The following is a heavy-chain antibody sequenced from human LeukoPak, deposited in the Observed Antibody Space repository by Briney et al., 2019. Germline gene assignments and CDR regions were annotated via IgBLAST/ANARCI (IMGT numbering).Heavy chain of an antibody. CDR3: ARVGVVVAATGNLWFDP. D-gene: IGHD2-15*01. Sequence: GGSLRLSCAASGFTFSSYEMNWVRQAPGKGLEWVSYISSSGTTIYYADSVKGRFTISRDNAKNPLYLQMNSLRAEDTAVYYCARVGVVVAATGNLWFDPWGQGTLAPSPQ. CDR1: GFTFSSYE. V-gene: IGHV3-48*03. J-gene: IGHJ5*02. CDR2: ISSSGTTI.